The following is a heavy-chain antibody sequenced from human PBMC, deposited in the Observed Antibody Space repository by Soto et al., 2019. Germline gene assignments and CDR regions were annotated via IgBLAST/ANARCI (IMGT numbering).Heavy chain of an antibody. CDR2: ISGSGGST. CDR3: AKDLDGYYGMDV. V-gene: IGHV3-23*01. Sequence: GGSLRLSCAASGFTFSSYAMSWVRQAPGKGLEWVSAISGSGGSTYYADSVEGRFTISRDNSKNTLYLQMNSLRAEDTAVYYCAKDLDGYYGMDVWGQGTTVTVSS. J-gene: IGHJ6*02. CDR1: GFTFSSYA.